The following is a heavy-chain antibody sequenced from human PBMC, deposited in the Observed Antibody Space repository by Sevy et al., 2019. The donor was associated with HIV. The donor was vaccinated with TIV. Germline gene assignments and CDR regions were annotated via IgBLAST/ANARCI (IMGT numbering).Heavy chain of an antibody. Sequence: ASVKVSCKVSGYTFNTYRIHWVRQAPGQGLECMGWISPHNGDTNYAQRLQGRVTMLTDTSSSTAYMELKSLRSDDTAVYYCARAYCSGGRCYSLASWGQGTLVTVSS. D-gene: IGHD2-15*01. V-gene: IGHV1-18*01. CDR3: ARAYCSGGRCYSLAS. CDR2: ISPHNGDT. CDR1: GYTFNTYR. J-gene: IGHJ5*02.